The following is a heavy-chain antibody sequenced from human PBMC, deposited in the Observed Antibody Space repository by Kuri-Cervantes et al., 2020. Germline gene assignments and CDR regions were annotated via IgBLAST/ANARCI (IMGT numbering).Heavy chain of an antibody. Sequence: GESLKISCAASGFTFSSYAMHWVRQAPGKGLEWVAVIWYDGSNKYYADSVKGRFTISRDNSKNTLYLQMNSLRAEDTAVYYCARDQVVVVPAARGTQPYYYYGMDAWGQGTTVTVSS. J-gene: IGHJ6*02. CDR2: IWYDGSNK. CDR1: GFTFSSYA. D-gene: IGHD2-2*01. CDR3: ARDQVVVVPAARGTQPYYYYGMDA. V-gene: IGHV3-33*01.